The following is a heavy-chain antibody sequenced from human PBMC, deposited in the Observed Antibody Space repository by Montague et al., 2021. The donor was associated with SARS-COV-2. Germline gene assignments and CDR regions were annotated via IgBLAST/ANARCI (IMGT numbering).Heavy chain of an antibody. J-gene: IGHJ5*02. D-gene: IGHD2-2*01. CDR2: IYSGGTT. Sequence: SLRLSCAASGFTVSSNHMSWVRQAPGKGLEWVSVIYSGGTTYYADSVKGRFTIARDNSKNTLYLQMNSLRAEDTAVYYCAGALSFSNWFDPWGQGTLVTVSS. V-gene: IGHV3-66*01. CDR1: GFTVSSNH. CDR3: AGALSFSNWFDP.